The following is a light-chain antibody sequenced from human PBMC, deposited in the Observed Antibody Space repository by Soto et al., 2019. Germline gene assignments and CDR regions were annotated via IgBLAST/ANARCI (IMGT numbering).Light chain of an antibody. CDR3: QQYNDWPPYT. CDR2: GAS. V-gene: IGKV3-15*01. J-gene: IGKJ2*01. CDR1: QGISSN. Sequence: EIVMTQSPATLSVSPGERATLSCRASQGISSNLAWYQQKPGQAPRLLIYGASTRATGIPARFSGSGSGTEFTLTICSLQSEDFAVYYCQQYNDWPPYTFGQGTKLEIK.